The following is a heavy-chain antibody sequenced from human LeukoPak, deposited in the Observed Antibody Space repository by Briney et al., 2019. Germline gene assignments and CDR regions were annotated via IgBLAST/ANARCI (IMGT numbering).Heavy chain of an antibody. Sequence: ASVKVSCKASGYTFTGYYMHWVRQAPGQGLEWMGWINPNSGDTNYAQKFQGRVTMTWDTSISTAYMELSRLRSDDTAVYYCARDRWPGDYGDNRSDYWGQGTLVTVSS. CDR3: ARDRWPGDYGDNRSDY. J-gene: IGHJ4*02. D-gene: IGHD4-17*01. V-gene: IGHV1-2*02. CDR1: GYTFTGYY. CDR2: INPNSGDT.